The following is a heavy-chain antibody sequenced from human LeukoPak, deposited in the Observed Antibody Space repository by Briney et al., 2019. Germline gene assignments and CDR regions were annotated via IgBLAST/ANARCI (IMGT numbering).Heavy chain of an antibody. CDR1: GYHFTNYW. V-gene: IGHV5-51*01. D-gene: IGHD3-16*02. CDR2: IYPGDSDT. Sequence: GESLKISCKGSGYHFTNYWSGWVRQMPGKGLEWMGIIYPGDSDTRYSPSFQGQVTISADKSIGTAYLRWSSLKASDTAVYYCARLSGDNYFDYWGQGALVTVSS. CDR3: ARLSGDNYFDY. J-gene: IGHJ4*02.